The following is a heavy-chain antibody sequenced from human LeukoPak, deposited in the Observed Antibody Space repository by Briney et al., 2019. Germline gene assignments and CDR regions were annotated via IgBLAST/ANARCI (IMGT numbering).Heavy chain of an antibody. CDR2: IYYNGAT. Sequence: SETLSLTCTVSGGSVSSSSYYWGWIRQPPGKALEWIGTIYYNGATRYNASLNSRATISVDTSKNQFSLKLNSMTAADTAVYYCARELLSCSGISCQSGDYWGQGTLVTISS. J-gene: IGHJ4*02. D-gene: IGHD2-15*01. CDR3: ARELLSCSGISCQSGDY. CDR1: GGSVSSSSYY. V-gene: IGHV4-39*07.